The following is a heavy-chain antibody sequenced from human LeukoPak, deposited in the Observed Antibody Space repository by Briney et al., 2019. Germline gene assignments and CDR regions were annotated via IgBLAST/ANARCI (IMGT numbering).Heavy chain of an antibody. J-gene: IGHJ5*02. V-gene: IGHV1-18*01. CDR2: ISAYNGNT. Sequence: ASVKVSCKASGYTFTSYGISWVRQAPGQGLEWMGWISAYNGNTNYAQKLQGRVTMTTDTSTSTAYMELRSLRSDDTAVYYCARDSMVRGVITTRWFDPWGQGTLVTVSS. CDR3: ARDSMVRGVITTRWFDP. D-gene: IGHD3-10*01. CDR1: GYTFTSYG.